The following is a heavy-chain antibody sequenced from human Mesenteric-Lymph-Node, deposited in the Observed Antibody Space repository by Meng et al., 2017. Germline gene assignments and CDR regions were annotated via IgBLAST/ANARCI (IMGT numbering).Heavy chain of an antibody. CDR1: GGSISSGDYY. CDR3: VRVGWRQWSFDL. J-gene: IGHJ2*01. D-gene: IGHD5-18*01. Sequence: QVQLQESGPGLVKPSQTLSLTCTVSGGSISSGDYYWSWIRQPPGKGLEWIGYIYYSGSTHYNPSLKSRVTISVDTSKNQFSLKVSSVTAADTAVYYCVRVGWRQWSFDLWGRGTLVTVSS. CDR2: IYYSGST. V-gene: IGHV4-30-4*01.